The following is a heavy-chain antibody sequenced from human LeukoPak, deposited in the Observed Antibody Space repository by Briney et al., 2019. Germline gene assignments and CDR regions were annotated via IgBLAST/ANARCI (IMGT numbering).Heavy chain of an antibody. CDR3: ARTPYSYDFWSGYYSLYYFDY. J-gene: IGHJ4*02. V-gene: IGHV4-59*01. CDR2: IYYSGST. D-gene: IGHD3-3*01. CDR1: GGSISSYY. Sequence: SETLSPTCTVSGGSISSYYWSWIRQPPGKGLEWIGYIYYSGSTNYNPSLKSRVTISVDTSKNQFSLKLSSVTAADTAVYYCARTPYSYDFWSGYYSLYYFDYWGQGTLVTVSS.